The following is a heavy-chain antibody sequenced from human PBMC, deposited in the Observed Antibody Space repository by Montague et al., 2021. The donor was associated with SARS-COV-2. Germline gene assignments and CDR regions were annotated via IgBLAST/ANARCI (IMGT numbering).Heavy chain of an antibody. Sequence: TLSLTCTVSGGSISTGGYYCSWIRQHPGKGLNWIGYMYDSGSTYYNPSLTSRVTMSLATSKNQFSLKLGSVTAAATAVYYCARGDGVVVAAPYIWGQGTMVTVSS. CDR2: MYDSGST. CDR1: GGSISTGGYY. CDR3: ARGDGVVVAAPYI. V-gene: IGHV4-31*03. D-gene: IGHD2-15*01. J-gene: IGHJ3*02.